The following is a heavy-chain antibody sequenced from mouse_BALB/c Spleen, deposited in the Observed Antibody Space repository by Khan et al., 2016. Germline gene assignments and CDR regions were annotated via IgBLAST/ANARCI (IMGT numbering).Heavy chain of an antibody. Sequence: EVELVESGGGLVQPGGSLRLSCATSGFTFTDYYMSWVRQPPGKALEWLGFIRNKANGYTIEYSASVKGRFTISRDNSQSILYLPMNTLRAEDSATYYCARLMHYYAMDYWGQGTSVTVSS. J-gene: IGHJ4*01. CDR3: ARLMHYYAMDY. CDR2: IRNKANGYTI. V-gene: IGHV7-3*02. CDR1: GFTFTDYY.